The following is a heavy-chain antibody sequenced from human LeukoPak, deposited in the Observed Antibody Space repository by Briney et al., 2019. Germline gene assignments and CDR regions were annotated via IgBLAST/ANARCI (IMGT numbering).Heavy chain of an antibody. CDR2: ISASGST. V-gene: IGHV4-61*09. CDR3: ARHDCPNWFDP. D-gene: IGHD2-21*02. CDR1: GGSITSNSYY. Sequence: TSETLSLTCTVSGGSITSNSYYWSWIRQPAGKGLEWIGHISASGSTNYNPSLKSRVTMSVDTSKNHLSLNLTSVTAADTAVYYCARHDCPNWFDPWGQGTLVTVSS. J-gene: IGHJ5*02.